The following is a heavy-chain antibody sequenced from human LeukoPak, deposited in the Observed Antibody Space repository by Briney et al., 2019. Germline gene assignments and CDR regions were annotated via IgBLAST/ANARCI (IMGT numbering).Heavy chain of an antibody. CDR2: IYWHDDK. V-gene: IGHV2-5*01. D-gene: IGHD6-13*01. CDR1: GFSPCTSGVG. J-gene: IGHJ4*02. Sequence: SGPTLVNPTQTLTLTCTFSGFSPCTSGVGVGWIRQPPGKALEWLALIYWHDDKRYSPSLKSRLTITKDTSKNQVVRTMTDMDPVDTATYYCARVGIAAAGDYWGQGTLVTVSS. CDR3: ARVGIAAAGDY.